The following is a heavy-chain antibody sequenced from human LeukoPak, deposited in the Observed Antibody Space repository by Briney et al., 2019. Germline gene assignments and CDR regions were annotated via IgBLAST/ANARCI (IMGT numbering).Heavy chain of an antibody. V-gene: IGHV3-15*01. CDR1: GFTFSNAW. J-gene: IGHJ4*02. CDR3: TVRGYSSGWVDY. D-gene: IGHD6-19*01. Sequence: GGSLRLSCAASGFTFSNAWMSWVRQAPGKGLEWVGRIKSKTDGGTTDYAAPVKGRFTISRDDSKNTLYLQMNSLKTEDTAVYYCTVRGYSSGWVDYWGQGTLVTVSS. CDR2: IKSKTDGGTT.